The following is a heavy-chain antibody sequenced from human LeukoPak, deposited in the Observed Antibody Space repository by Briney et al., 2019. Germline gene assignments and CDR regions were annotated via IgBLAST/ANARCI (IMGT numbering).Heavy chain of an antibody. Sequence: PGGSLRLSCAASGFTFSSYDMHWVREAPGKGLEWVAVISYDGSNKYYADSVKGRFTISRDNSKNTLYLQMNSLRAEDTAVYYCAKGPSRAYCSSTSCLYFDYWGQGTLVTVSS. CDR3: AKGPSRAYCSSTSCLYFDY. D-gene: IGHD2-2*01. V-gene: IGHV3-30*18. J-gene: IGHJ4*02. CDR1: GFTFSSYD. CDR2: ISYDGSNK.